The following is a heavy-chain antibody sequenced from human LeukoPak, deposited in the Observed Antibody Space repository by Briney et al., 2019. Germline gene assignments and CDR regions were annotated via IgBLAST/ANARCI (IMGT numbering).Heavy chain of an antibody. CDR3: AKVHLTYKYDSSGYGFQDY. D-gene: IGHD3-22*01. CDR1: GFTFSSYA. Sequence: GRSLRLSCAASGFTFSSYAIHWVRQAPGKGLEWVAVISYDGSTKFYADAVKGRFTISRDNSKNTLSPQMNSLRAEDTAVYYCAKVHLTYKYDSSGYGFQDYWGQGTLVTVSS. V-gene: IGHV3-30*18. CDR2: ISYDGSTK. J-gene: IGHJ4*02.